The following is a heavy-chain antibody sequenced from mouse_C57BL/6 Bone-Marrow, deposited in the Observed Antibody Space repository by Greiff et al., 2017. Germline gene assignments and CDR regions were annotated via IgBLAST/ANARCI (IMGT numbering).Heavy chain of an antibody. D-gene: IGHD1-1*01. J-gene: IGHJ3*01. CDR3: ARRAIYYYGSSYVWFAY. CDR1: GYTFTTYP. Sequence: QVQLKQSGAELVKPGASVKMSCKASGYTFTTYPIEWMKQNPGKSLEWIGNFHPYNDDTKYNEKFKGKATLTVEKSSSTVYLELSRLTSDDSAVYYCARRAIYYYGSSYVWFAYWGQGTLVTVSA. V-gene: IGHV1-47*01. CDR2: FHPYNDDT.